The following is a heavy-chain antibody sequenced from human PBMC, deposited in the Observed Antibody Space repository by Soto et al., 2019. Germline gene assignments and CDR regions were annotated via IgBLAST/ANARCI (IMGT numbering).Heavy chain of an antibody. CDR1: GFSLSTSGVG. V-gene: IGHV2-5*02. Sequence: SGPTLVNPTQTLTLTCTFSGFSLSTSGVGVGWIRQPPGKALEWLALIYWDDDKRYSPSLKSRLTITKDTSKNQVVLTMTNMDLVNTATYYCAHVYGGYDNFDYWGKGTLVTVSS. D-gene: IGHD5-12*01. CDR2: IYWDDDK. CDR3: AHVYGGYDNFDY. J-gene: IGHJ4*02.